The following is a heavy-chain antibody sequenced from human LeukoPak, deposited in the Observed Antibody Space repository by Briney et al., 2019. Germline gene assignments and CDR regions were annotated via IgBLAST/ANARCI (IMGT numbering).Heavy chain of an antibody. CDR1: GDSISSGTFY. CDR3: ARGFATVFMVRGVINY. V-gene: IGHV4-61*02. Sequence: PSETLSLTCTVSGDSISSGTFYWSWIRQPAGKGLEWIGRIYTGGSTNYNPSLRSRVTISIDTSKNQFSLKLSSVTAADTAVYYCARGFATVFMVRGVINYWGQGTLVTVSS. D-gene: IGHD3-10*01. CDR2: IYTGGST. J-gene: IGHJ4*02.